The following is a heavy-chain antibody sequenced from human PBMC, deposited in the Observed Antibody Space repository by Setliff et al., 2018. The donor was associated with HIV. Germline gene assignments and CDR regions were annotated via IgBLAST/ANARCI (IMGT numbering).Heavy chain of an antibody. Sequence: PSETLSLTCTVSGGSISSSSYYWGWIRQPPGKGLEWIGSIYYSGSTYYNPSLKSRVTISVDTSKNQFSLKLSSVTAADTAVYYWASPTSDLDSGSPEWGQGTLVTVSS. CDR2: IYYSGST. V-gene: IGHV4-39*01. CDR1: GGSISSSSYY. J-gene: IGHJ4*02. CDR3: ASPTSDLDSGSPE. D-gene: IGHD1-26*01.